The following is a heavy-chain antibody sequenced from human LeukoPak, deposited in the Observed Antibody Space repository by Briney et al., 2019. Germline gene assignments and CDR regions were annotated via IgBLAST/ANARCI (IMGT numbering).Heavy chain of an antibody. V-gene: IGHV4-59*01. CDR2: IHYSGST. D-gene: IGHD3-10*01. Sequence: PSETLSLTCTVSGGSISGYYWSWIRQPPGKGLEWIGYIHYSGSTNSNPSLKSRVTISVDTSKNQFSLKLSSVTAADTAVYYCARSAVRGVDYWGQGTLVTVSS. CDR3: ARSAVRGVDY. CDR1: GGSISGYY. J-gene: IGHJ4*02.